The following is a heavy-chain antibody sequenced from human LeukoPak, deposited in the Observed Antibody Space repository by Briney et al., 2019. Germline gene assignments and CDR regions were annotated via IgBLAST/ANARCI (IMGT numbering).Heavy chain of an antibody. J-gene: IGHJ3*02. CDR1: GFTFSSYS. D-gene: IGHD1-14*01. V-gene: IGHV3-21*06. CDR3: ATDHRNLDAFDI. CDR2: IRSSSTYI. Sequence: PGGSLRLSCAASGFTFSSYSLNWVRQAPGKGLEWVSSIRSSSTYIYYADSVKGRFIISRDNANNSVYLQMNSLRAEDTAVYYCATDHRNLDAFDIWGQGTMVTVSS.